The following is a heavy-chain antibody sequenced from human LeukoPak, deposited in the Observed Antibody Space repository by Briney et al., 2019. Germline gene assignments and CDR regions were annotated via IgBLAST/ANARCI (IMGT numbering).Heavy chain of an antibody. CDR2: ISSSSTTI. J-gene: IGHJ5*02. Sequence: GGSLRLSCAASGFTFSSHNMNWVRQAPGKGLEWVSYISSSSTTIYYADSVKGRFTISRDNVKNSLYLQMNSLRAEDTAVYYCARDTRDFWSGYYSPWGSSGFDPWGQGTLVTVSS. CDR3: ARDTRDFWSGYYSPWGSSGFDP. D-gene: IGHD3-3*01. V-gene: IGHV3-48*01. CDR1: GFTFSSHN.